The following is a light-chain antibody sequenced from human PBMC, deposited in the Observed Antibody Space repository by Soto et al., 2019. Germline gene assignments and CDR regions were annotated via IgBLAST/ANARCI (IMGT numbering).Light chain of an antibody. J-gene: IGKJ5*01. V-gene: IGKV1-6*01. CDR3: QQYYSFPIT. Sequence: AIQMTQSPSSLSASVGDRVTITCRASQGIRNDLAWYQQKPGKAPKLLIYAASSLQSGVPSRFSGSGSGTDFTLTISCLQSEDFATYYCQQYYSFPITFGQGTRREIK. CDR2: AAS. CDR1: QGIRND.